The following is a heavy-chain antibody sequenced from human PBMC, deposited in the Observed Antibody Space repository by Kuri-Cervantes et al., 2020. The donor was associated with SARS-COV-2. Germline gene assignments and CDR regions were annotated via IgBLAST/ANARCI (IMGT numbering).Heavy chain of an antibody. J-gene: IGHJ4*02. Sequence: GGSLRLSCAASGFTFSSYAMHWVRQAPGKGLEWVAVISYDGSNRYYADSVKGRFAISRDNSKNTLYLQMNSLRAEDTAVYYCAKDIGTNEGSGPPDYWGQGTLVTVSS. CDR2: ISYDGSNR. CDR1: GFTFSSYA. V-gene: IGHV3-30*09. D-gene: IGHD1-26*01. CDR3: AKDIGTNEGSGPPDY.